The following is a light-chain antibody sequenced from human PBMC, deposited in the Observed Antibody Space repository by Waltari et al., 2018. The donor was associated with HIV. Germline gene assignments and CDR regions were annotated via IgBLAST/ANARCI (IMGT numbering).Light chain of an antibody. CDR2: WAS. Sequence: DIVMTQSPDSLAVSLGERATVNCRSTHSILYNSNNNSYLGWYQQKPGQPPKLLIYWASTRASGTSDRFTGSGSGTDFALSISSLQAEDAAVDYCQQYVSTPPTFGHATKVEI. J-gene: IGKJ1*01. CDR1: HSILYNSNNNSY. V-gene: IGKV4-1*01. CDR3: QQYVSTPPT.